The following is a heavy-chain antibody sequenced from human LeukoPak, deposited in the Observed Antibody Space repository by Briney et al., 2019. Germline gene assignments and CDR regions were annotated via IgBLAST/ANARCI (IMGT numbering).Heavy chain of an antibody. D-gene: IGHD5-12*01. V-gene: IGHV1-46*01. J-gene: IGHJ3*02. CDR2: INPSGGST. CDR3: AARARRVALGIYSGYDDAFDI. Sequence: ASVKVSCKASGYTFTSYYMHWVRQAPGQGLEWMGIINPSGGSTSYAQKFQGRVTMTRDMSTSTVYMELSSLRSEDTAVYYCAARARRVALGIYSGYDDAFDIWGQGSMVTVSS. CDR1: GYTFTSYY.